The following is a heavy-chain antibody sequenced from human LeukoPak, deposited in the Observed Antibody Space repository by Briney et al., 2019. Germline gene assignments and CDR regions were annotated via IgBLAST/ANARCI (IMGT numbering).Heavy chain of an antibody. D-gene: IGHD6-13*01. J-gene: IGHJ4*02. Sequence: GESLKISCKASGYTFTSYGISWVRQAPGQGLEWMGWISAYNGNTNYAQKLQGRVTMTTDTSTSTAYMELRNLRSDDTAVYYCARKYSSSWCFDYWGQGTLVTVSS. CDR3: ARKYSSSWCFDY. CDR1: GYTFTSYG. V-gene: IGHV1-18*01. CDR2: ISAYNGNT.